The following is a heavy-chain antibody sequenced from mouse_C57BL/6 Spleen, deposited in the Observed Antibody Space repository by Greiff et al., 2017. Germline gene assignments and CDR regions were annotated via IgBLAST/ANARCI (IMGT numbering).Heavy chain of an antibody. CDR2: ISDGGSYT. Sequence: EVKLMESGGGLVKPGGSLKLSCAASGFTFSSYAMSWVRQTPDKRLEWVATISDGGSYTYDPDNVKGRFTISRDNAKNNLYLQMSDLKSEDTAMYYCARGHYGNYDYFDYWGQCTTLTVSS. CDR1: GFTFSSYA. V-gene: IGHV5-4*03. CDR3: ARGHYGNYDYFDY. D-gene: IGHD2-1*01. J-gene: IGHJ2*01.